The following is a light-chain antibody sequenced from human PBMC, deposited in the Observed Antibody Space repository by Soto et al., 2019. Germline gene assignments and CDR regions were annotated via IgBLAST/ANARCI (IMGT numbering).Light chain of an antibody. J-gene: IGKJ1*01. CDR2: KAS. CDR3: QQYDTYTRT. V-gene: IGKV1-5*03. CDR1: QSISDY. Sequence: DVQMTQSPSTLSASVGDSVTLTCRASQSISDYLAWYQQNPGEAPKLLIHKASTLHSGVPSRFSGSGFATEFTLTITSLQPDDLATYFCQQYDTYTRTFGQGTKVDIK.